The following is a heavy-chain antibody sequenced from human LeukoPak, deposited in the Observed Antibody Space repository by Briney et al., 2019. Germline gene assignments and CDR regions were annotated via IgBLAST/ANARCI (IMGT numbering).Heavy chain of an antibody. V-gene: IGHV4-39*07. Sequence: SETLSLTCTVSGGSISSSSYYWGWIRQPPGKGLEWIGSIYYSGSTYYNPSLKSRVTISVDTSKNQFSLKLSSVTAADTAVYYCARAAQTYYDFWSGYYGHFDYWGQGTLVTVSS. D-gene: IGHD3-3*01. CDR1: GGSISSSSYY. CDR3: ARAAQTYYDFWSGYYGHFDY. J-gene: IGHJ4*02. CDR2: IYYSGST.